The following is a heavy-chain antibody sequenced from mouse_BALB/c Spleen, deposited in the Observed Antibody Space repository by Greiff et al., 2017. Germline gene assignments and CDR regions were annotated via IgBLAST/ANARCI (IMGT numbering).Heavy chain of an antibody. CDR1: GFTFSSYA. Sequence: EVKLMESGGGLVQPGGSLKLSCAASGFTFSSYAMSWVRQTPEKRLEWVASISSGGSTYYPDSVKGRFTISRDNARNILYLQMSSLRSEDTAMYYCARSSPHWYFDVWGAGTTVTVSS. V-gene: IGHV5-6-5*01. J-gene: IGHJ1*01. D-gene: IGHD1-1*01. CDR2: ISSGGST. CDR3: ARSSPHWYFDV.